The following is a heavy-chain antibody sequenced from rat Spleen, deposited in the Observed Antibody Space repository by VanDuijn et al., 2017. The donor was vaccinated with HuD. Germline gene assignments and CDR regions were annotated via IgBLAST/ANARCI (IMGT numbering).Heavy chain of an antibody. Sequence: QVQLKESGPGLVQPSQTLSLTCTVSGFSLTSYNVHWVRQPTGKGLEWMGVIWTGGSTDYNSALKSRLSISRDTSKSQVFLKINSLQTEDIAMYFCARKSYSSYDGSYYYVHFDYWGQGVMVTVSS. CDR3: ARKSYSSYDGSYYYVHFDY. D-gene: IGHD1-12*02. CDR2: IWTGGST. J-gene: IGHJ2*01. V-gene: IGHV2-30*01. CDR1: GFSLTSYN.